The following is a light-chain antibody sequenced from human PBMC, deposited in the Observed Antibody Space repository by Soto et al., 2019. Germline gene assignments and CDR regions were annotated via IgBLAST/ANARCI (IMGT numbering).Light chain of an antibody. Sequence: EIVLTQSPGTLSLSPGERATLSCRASQRVRSNYLAWYQQRPGQAPRLLIYAASRRATGIPDRFSGSGSGTDFTLTISRLEPEDFAVYYCHQYDTSVPNFCPGTKVDIK. J-gene: IGKJ3*01. CDR1: QRVRSNY. CDR3: HQYDTSVPN. V-gene: IGKV3-20*01. CDR2: AAS.